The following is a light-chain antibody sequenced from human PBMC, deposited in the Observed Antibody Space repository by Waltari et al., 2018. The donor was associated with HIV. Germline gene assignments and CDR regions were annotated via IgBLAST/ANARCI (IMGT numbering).Light chain of an antibody. J-gene: IGLJ3*02. CDR1: NPNIGSNS. CDR3: AAWDHSLSARV. V-gene: IGLV1-47*01. CDR2: RDN. Sequence: QSVLTQPPSASGTPGQRVTISCSGSNPNIGSNSVYWYQQFPGTAPKLLIYRDNQRPSGVPDRFSGSKSGTSASLAISGLRSEDEADYYCAAWDHSLSARVFGGGTKMTVL.